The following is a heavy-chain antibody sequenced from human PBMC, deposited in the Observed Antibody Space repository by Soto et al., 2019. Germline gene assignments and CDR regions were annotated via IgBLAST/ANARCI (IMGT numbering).Heavy chain of an antibody. D-gene: IGHD4-4*01. V-gene: IGHV4-34*01. Sequence: QVQLQQWGAGLLKPSETLSLTCAVYGGSFSGYYWSWIRQPPGKGLEWIGEINHSGSTNYNPSLKSRVTISIDPSKNQFSLNLSSVTAADTAVYYCARATPRSYSNYSYRFWGQGTLVTVSS. CDR1: GGSFSGYY. CDR2: INHSGST. CDR3: ARATPRSYSNYSYRF. J-gene: IGHJ4*02.